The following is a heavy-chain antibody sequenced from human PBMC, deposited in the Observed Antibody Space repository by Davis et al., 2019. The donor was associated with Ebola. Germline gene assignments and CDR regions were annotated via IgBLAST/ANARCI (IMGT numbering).Heavy chain of an antibody. J-gene: IGHJ6*02. CDR2: TYYNSKWYS. V-gene: IGHV6-1*01. Sequence: HSQTLSLTCVISGDSVSSGGWNWIRQSPSRGLEWLGRTYYNSKWYSDYAVSVKSRITINPDTSKNQLSLQLNSVTPEDTAVYYCVRGWGRSGLDVWGQGTTVTVSS. CDR1: GDSVSSGG. D-gene: IGHD3-16*01. CDR3: VRGWGRSGLDV.